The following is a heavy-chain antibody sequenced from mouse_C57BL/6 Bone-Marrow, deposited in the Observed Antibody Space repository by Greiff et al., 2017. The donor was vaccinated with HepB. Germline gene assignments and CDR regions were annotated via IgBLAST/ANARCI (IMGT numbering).Heavy chain of an antibody. CDR3: TREDTLGAY. J-gene: IGHJ3*01. V-gene: IGHV5-9-1*02. CDR2: ISSGGDYI. Sequence: EVKLMESGEGLVKPGGSLKLSCAASGFTFSSYAMSWVRQTPEKRLEWVAYISSGGDYIYYADTVKGRFTISRDNARNTLYLQMSSLKSEDTAMYYCTREDTLGAYWGQGTLVTVSA. CDR1: GFTFSSYA. D-gene: IGHD4-1*01.